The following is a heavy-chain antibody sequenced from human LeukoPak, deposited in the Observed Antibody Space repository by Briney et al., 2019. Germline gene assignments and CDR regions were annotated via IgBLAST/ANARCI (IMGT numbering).Heavy chain of an antibody. CDR1: GFTFSSYG. Sequence: GGSLRLSCAASGFTFSSYGTHWVRQAPGKGLEWVAVIWYDGSNKYYADSVKGRFTISRDNSKNTLYLQMNSLRAEDTAVYYCARDTGRGVALYGMDVWGKGTTVTVSS. CDR3: ARDTGRGVALYGMDV. J-gene: IGHJ6*04. V-gene: IGHV3-33*01. D-gene: IGHD3-10*01. CDR2: IWYDGSNK.